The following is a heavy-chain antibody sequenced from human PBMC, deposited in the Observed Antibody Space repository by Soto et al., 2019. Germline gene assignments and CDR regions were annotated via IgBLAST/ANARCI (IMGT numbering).Heavy chain of an antibody. CDR2: IIPIFGTA. Sequence: QVQLVQSGAEVKKPGSSVKVSCKASGGTFSSYAISWVRQAPGQGLEWMGGIIPIFGTANYAQKFQGRVTITADESTSTAYMELSSLRSKDTAVYYCASGKGIMITFGGGNWFDPWGQGTLVTVSS. J-gene: IGHJ5*02. CDR3: ASGKGIMITFGGGNWFDP. CDR1: GGTFSSYA. D-gene: IGHD3-16*01. V-gene: IGHV1-69*01.